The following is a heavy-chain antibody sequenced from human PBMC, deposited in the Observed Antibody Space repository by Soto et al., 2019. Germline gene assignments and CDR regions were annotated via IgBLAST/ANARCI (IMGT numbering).Heavy chain of an antibody. D-gene: IGHD3-22*01. Sequence: EVQLLESGGGLVQPGGSLRLSCAASGFTFSSYAMSWVRQAPGKGLEWVSAISGSGGSTYYADSVKGRFTISRDNSKNTLDLQMNSLRAEDPGVYYCAKDVGYHSSGYLGYWGQGTLVTVSS. CDR3: AKDVGYHSSGYLGY. CDR1: GFTFSSYA. J-gene: IGHJ4*02. V-gene: IGHV3-23*01. CDR2: ISGSGGST.